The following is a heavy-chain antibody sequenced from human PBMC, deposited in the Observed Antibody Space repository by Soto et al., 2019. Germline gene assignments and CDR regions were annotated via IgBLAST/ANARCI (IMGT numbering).Heavy chain of an antibody. CDR1: GYTFATHW. V-gene: IGHV5-51*01. CDR2: IYPGDSDT. J-gene: IGHJ4*02. Sequence: LWDSLKISCMASGYTFATHWIAWLRQMPGKGLEWMGVIYPGDSDTRNSPSFQGQVPISADKSFSTAYLQWSSLKASETAIYFCPRPELTGLDNWGKGPPVIASS. D-gene: IGHD3-9*01. CDR3: PRPELTGLDN.